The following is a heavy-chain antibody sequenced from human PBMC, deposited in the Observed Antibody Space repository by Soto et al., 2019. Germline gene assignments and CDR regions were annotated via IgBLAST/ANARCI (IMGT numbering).Heavy chain of an antibody. CDR3: ALLGSSGWYQGSYFDY. CDR2: ILYSGRT. Sequence: QLQLQESGPGLEKPSETLYLTCIVSGGSITRNNNYWGWIRQSPGKGLEWIGSILYSGRTNYNPSLKSRVTLSVETSTNQFSLKMSSVTAADTALYYCALLGSSGWYQGSYFDYWGQGTLVTVSS. V-gene: IGHV4-39*01. CDR1: GGSITRNNNY. J-gene: IGHJ4*02. D-gene: IGHD6-19*01.